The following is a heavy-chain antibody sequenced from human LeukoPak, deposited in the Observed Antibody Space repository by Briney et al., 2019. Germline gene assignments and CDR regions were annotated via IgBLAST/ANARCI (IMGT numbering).Heavy chain of an antibody. CDR1: GYTFTGYY. Sequence: ASVKVSCKASGYTFTGYYMHWVRQAPGQGLEWMGWINPNSGGTNYAQKFQGRVTMTRDTSISTAYMELSRLRPDDTAVYYCARAPYSSGWYINYWGQGTLVTVSS. D-gene: IGHD6-19*01. J-gene: IGHJ4*02. V-gene: IGHV1-2*02. CDR2: INPNSGGT. CDR3: ARAPYSSGWYINY.